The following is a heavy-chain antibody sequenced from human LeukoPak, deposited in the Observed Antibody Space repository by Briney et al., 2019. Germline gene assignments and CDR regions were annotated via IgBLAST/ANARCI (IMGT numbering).Heavy chain of an antibody. V-gene: IGHV3-30*02. Sequence: GGSLRLSCAASGFTFSSYGMHWVRQAPGKGLEWVAFIRYDGSNKYYADSVKGRFTISRDNSKNTLYLQMNSLRAEDTAVYYCAKDRVVIQSPLDYWGQGTLVTVSS. D-gene: IGHD3-22*01. J-gene: IGHJ4*02. CDR3: AKDRVVIQSPLDY. CDR1: GFTFSSYG. CDR2: IRYDGSNK.